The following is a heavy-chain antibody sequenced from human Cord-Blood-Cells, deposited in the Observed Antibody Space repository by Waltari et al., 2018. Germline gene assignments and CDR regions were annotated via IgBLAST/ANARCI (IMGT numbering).Heavy chain of an antibody. CDR1: GFSLSTSGMR. V-gene: IGHV2-70*04. Sequence: QVTLKESGPALVKPTQTLTLTCTFSGFSLSTSGMRVSWIRQPPGKALEWLARIDWDDDKFYSTSLKTRLTISKDTSKNQVVLTMTNMDPVDTATYYCARDWVLTGDQTGFDYWGQGTLATVSS. CDR3: ARDWVLTGDQTGFDY. CDR2: IDWDDDK. J-gene: IGHJ4*02. D-gene: IGHD7-27*01.